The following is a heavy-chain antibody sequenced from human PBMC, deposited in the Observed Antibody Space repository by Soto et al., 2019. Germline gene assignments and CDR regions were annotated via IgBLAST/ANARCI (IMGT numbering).Heavy chain of an antibody. CDR2: IYYSGNT. J-gene: IGHJ4*02. CDR3: ARGGVVTAIFLDY. D-gene: IGHD2-21*02. Sequence: QVQLQESGPGLVKPSQTLSLTCTVSGGSISSGDYYWTWIRQHPGKGLEWIGYIYYSGNTYYNPSLKSRVTISVDTSKNQFSLKLSSGTAADTDVYYCARGGVVTAIFLDYWGQGTLVTVSS. V-gene: IGHV4-31*03. CDR1: GGSISSGDYY.